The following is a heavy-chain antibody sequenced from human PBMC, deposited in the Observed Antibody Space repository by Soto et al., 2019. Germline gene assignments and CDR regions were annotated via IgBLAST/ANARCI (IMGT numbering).Heavy chain of an antibody. Sequence: SVKVSCKASGFTFTSSAMQWVRQARGQRLEWIGWIVVGSGNTNYAQKFQERVTITRDMSTSTAYMELSSLRSEDTAVYYCAADRNYDISTGYGLGQNWGQGTLVTVSS. CDR2: IVVGSGNT. CDR3: AADRNYDISTGYGLGQN. J-gene: IGHJ4*02. D-gene: IGHD3-9*01. V-gene: IGHV1-58*02. CDR1: GFTFTSSA.